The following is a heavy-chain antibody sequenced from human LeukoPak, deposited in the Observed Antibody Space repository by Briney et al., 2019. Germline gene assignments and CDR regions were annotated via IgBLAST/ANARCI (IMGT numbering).Heavy chain of an antibody. D-gene: IGHD5-24*01. V-gene: IGHV3-21*01. Sequence: GGSLTLSCAASGFTFSSYSMNWVRQAPGKGLEWVSSISSSSSYIYYADSVKGRFTISRDNAKNSLYLQMNSLRAEDTAVYYCASRGMATNAFDIWGQGTMVTVSS. CDR2: ISSSSSYI. CDR1: GFTFSSYS. J-gene: IGHJ3*02. CDR3: ASRGMATNAFDI.